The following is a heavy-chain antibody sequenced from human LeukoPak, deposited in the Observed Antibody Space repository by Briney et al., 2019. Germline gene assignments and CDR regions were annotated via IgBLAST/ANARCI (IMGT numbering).Heavy chain of an antibody. Sequence: GGSLRLSCAASGFTFSSYSMNWVRQAPGKGLEWVSYISSSSSIIYYADSVKGRFTISRDNAKNSLYLQMNSLRAEDTAVYYCARVRFLEWFVDYWGQGTLVTVSS. CDR3: ARVRFLEWFVDY. V-gene: IGHV3-48*04. CDR2: ISSSSSII. D-gene: IGHD3-3*01. J-gene: IGHJ4*02. CDR1: GFTFSSYS.